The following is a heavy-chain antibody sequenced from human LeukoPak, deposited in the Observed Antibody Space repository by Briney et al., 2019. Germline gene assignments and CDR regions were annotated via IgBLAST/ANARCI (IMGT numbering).Heavy chain of an antibody. J-gene: IGHJ4*02. CDR3: ARHLPHVETPTILDY. V-gene: IGHV4-34*01. D-gene: IGHD5-24*01. CDR2: INHSGST. CDR1: GGSFSGYY. Sequence: SETLSLTCAVYGGSFSGYYWSWIRQPPGKGLEWIGEINHSGSTNYSPSLKSRVTISVDTSKNRFSLKLSSVTAADTAVYYCARHLPHVETPTILDYWGQGILVTVSP.